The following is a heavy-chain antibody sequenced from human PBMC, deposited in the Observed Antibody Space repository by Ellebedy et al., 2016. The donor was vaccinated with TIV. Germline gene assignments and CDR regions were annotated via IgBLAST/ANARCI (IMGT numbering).Heavy chain of an antibody. V-gene: IGHV3-74*01. CDR1: GFTFSSYW. CDR2: INSDGSST. D-gene: IGHD4-23*01. J-gene: IGHJ2*01. CDR3: ARGGGYGGKLWYFDL. Sequence: GESLKISXAASGFTFSSYWMHWVRQAPGKGLVWVSRINSDGSSTSYADSVKGRFTISRDNAKNALYLQMNSLRAEDTAVYYCARGGGYGGKLWYFDLWGRGTLVTVSS.